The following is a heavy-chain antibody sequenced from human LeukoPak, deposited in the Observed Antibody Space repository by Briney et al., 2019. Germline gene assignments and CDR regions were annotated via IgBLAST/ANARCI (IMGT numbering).Heavy chain of an antibody. Sequence: PGGSLRLSCAASGFTFSSYGMHWVRKAPGKGLEWVAVIWNDGSNKYYADSVKGRFTISRDNSKNTLYLQMNSLRAEDTAVYYCARSGIAVAFHAFDIWGQGTMVTASS. V-gene: IGHV3-33*01. CDR1: GFTFSSYG. J-gene: IGHJ3*02. D-gene: IGHD6-19*01. CDR2: IWNDGSNK. CDR3: ARSGIAVAFHAFDI.